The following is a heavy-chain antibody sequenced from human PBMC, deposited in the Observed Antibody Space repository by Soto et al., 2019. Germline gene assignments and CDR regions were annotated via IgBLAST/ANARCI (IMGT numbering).Heavy chain of an antibody. CDR3: ASPPVVAATPGGSDINDY. J-gene: IGHJ4*02. D-gene: IGHD2-15*01. CDR1: GGSISSSSYY. V-gene: IGHV4-39*01. CDR2: IYYSGST. Sequence: PSETLSLTCTVSGGSISSSSYYWGWIRQPPGKGLEWIGSIYYSGSTYYNPSLKSRVTISVDTSKNQFSLKLSSVTAADTAVYYCASPPVVAATPGGSDINDYWGQGTLVTVSS.